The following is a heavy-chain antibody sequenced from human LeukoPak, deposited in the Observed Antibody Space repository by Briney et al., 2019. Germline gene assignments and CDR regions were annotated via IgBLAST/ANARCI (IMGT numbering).Heavy chain of an antibody. CDR3: ARQDYYDSSGYYPRWFDP. Sequence: SETLSLTCTVSGGSINSGSYYWSWIRQHPGKGLEWIGYIYYNGSTYYNPSLKSRITISIDTSKNQFSLKLSSVTAADTAVYYCARQDYYDSSGYYPRWFDPWGQGTLVTVSS. CDR2: IYYNGST. D-gene: IGHD3-22*01. J-gene: IGHJ5*02. CDR1: GGSINSGSYY. V-gene: IGHV4-31*03.